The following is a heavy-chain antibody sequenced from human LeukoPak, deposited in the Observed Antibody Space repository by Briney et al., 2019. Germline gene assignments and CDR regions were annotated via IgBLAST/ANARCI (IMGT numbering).Heavy chain of an antibody. V-gene: IGHV3-7*03. CDR1: GFSFTAYW. J-gene: IGHJ5*02. CDR2: IKQDGDEN. D-gene: IGHD6-13*01. Sequence: PGGSLRLSCAASGFSFTAYWMSWVSQAPGKGLDWVANIKQDGDENYYVDSVMGRFTISRDNSRNTLYLQMHSLRAEDTAVYYCAKDRAYISSWYGCSTPWGQGTLVTVSS. CDR3: AKDRAYISSWYGCSTP.